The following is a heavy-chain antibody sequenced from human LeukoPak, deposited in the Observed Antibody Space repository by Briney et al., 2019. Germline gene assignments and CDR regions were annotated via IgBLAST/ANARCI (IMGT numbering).Heavy chain of an antibody. CDR3: ATYYYDSSGPDDAFDI. Sequence: EPSETLSLTCAVYGGSFSSYYWSWIRQPPGKGLEWIGYIYYSGGTNYNPSLKSRVTISVDTSKNQFSLKLSSVTAADTAVYYCATYYYDSSGPDDAFDIWDQGTMVTVSS. J-gene: IGHJ3*02. D-gene: IGHD3-22*01. CDR2: IYYSGGT. V-gene: IGHV4-59*08. CDR1: GGSFSSYY.